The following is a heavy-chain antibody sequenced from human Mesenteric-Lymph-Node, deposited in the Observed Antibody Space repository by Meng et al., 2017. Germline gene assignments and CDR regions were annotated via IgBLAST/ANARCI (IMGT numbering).Heavy chain of an antibody. CDR1: GFTFSSYG. D-gene: IGHD5-24*01. CDR3: ARGSVEMATIGY. V-gene: IGHV3-33*01. J-gene: IGHJ4*02. Sequence: GGSLRLSCAASGFTFSSYGMHWVRQAPGKGLEWVAVIWYDGSNKYYADSVKGRFTISRDNSKNTLYLQMNSLRAEDTAVYYCARGSVEMATIGYWGQGTLVTVSS. CDR2: IWYDGSNK.